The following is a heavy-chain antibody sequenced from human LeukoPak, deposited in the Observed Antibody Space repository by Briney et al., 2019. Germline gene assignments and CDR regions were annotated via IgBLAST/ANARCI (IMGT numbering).Heavy chain of an antibody. CDR1: GFIFNNYW. D-gene: IGHD2-15*01. J-gene: IGHJ6*02. CDR2: INTDQSST. CDR3: ARDGYCSGGRCYGMDV. V-gene: IGHV3-74*01. Sequence: PGGSLRLSCAASGFIFNNYWMHWVRQAAGKGLIWVARINTDQSSTSYADSVQGRFTIFRDNAKNTLYLQMNSLRVEDTAVYYCARDGYCSGGRCYGMDVWGQGTTVTVSS.